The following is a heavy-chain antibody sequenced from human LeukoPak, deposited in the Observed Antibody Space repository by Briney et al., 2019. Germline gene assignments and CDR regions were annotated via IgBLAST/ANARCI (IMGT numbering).Heavy chain of an antibody. CDR3: ATGLMDSSGYYYRHFGY. V-gene: IGHV1-24*01. J-gene: IGHJ4*02. D-gene: IGHD3-22*01. Sequence: ASVKVSCKVSGYTLTELSMHWVRQAPGKGLEWMGGFDPEDGETIYAQKFQGRVTMTEDTSTDTAYMELSSLRSEDTAVYYCATGLMDSSGYYYRHFGYWGQGTLVTVSS. CDR1: GYTLTELS. CDR2: FDPEDGET.